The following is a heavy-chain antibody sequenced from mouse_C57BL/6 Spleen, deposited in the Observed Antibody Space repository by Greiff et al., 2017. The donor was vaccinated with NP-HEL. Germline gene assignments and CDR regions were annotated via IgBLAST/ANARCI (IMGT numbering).Heavy chain of an antibody. J-gene: IGHJ1*03. V-gene: IGHV1-64*01. CDR3: ARYGYYVNWYFDV. CDR1: GYTFTSYW. D-gene: IGHD2-3*01. CDR2: IHPNSGST. Sequence: QVQLQQPGAELVKPGASVKLSCKASGYTFTSYWMHWVKQRPGQGLEWIGMIHPNSGSTNYNEKFKSKATLTLDKSTSTAYMQLSSLTSEDSAVYYCARYGYYVNWYFDVWGTGTTVTVAS.